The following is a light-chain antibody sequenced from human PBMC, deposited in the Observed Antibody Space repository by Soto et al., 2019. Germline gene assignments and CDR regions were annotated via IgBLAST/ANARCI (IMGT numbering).Light chain of an antibody. V-gene: IGKV3-20*01. CDR3: QQYGSSRWT. Sequence: EIVVTQSPGTLSLSPGERATLSCRASQSVSGSYLAWYQQRPGQAPRLLIYGASSRATGIPDRFSGSGSGTDFTLTITRLEPEDFAVYYCQQYGSSRWTFGRGTKVDIK. J-gene: IGKJ1*01. CDR1: QSVSGSY. CDR2: GAS.